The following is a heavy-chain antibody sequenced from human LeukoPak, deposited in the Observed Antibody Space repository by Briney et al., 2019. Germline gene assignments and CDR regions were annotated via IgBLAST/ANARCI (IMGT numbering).Heavy chain of an antibody. CDR1: GGSVSLSSYY. J-gene: IGHJ4*02. D-gene: IGHD6-13*01. CDR2: IYYSGST. CDR3: ARHEQQLSRD. Sequence: PSETLSLTCTVSGGSVSLSSYYWGWIRQPPGKGLEWIGSIYYSGSTYYNPSLKSRVTISVDTSKNQFSLKLSSVTAADTAVYYCARHEQQLSRDWGQGTLVTVSS. V-gene: IGHV4-39*01.